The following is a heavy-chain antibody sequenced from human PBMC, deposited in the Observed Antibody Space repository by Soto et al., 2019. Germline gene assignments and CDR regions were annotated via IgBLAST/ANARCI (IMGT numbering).Heavy chain of an antibody. CDR1: GFTFSSYA. Sequence: EVQLVESGGGLVQPGGSLRLSCAVSGFTFSSYAMNWVRQAPGKGLEWVAYIHSIRSIIYYADSVKGRFTISRENAKNSLYLQMDSLIDEDTAVYYCARDARNADYDYWGQGNVVTVSS. J-gene: IGHJ4*02. V-gene: IGHV3-48*02. D-gene: IGHD3-16*01. CDR2: IHSIRSII. CDR3: ARDARNADYDY.